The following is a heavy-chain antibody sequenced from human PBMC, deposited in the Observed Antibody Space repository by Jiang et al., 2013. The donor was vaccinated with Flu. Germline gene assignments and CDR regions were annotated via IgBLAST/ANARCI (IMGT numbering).Heavy chain of an antibody. J-gene: IGHJ4*02. CDR3: ARASSLIYKWQYGDY. V-gene: IGHV3-23*01. Sequence: VQLLESGGGLVQRGGSLRLSCATSGFTFVSYAMTWVRQAPGKGLEWVSEISGSGGSTHYADSVKGRFTISRDNSKNTLYLQMNSLRAEDTAVYFCARASSLIYKWQYGDYWGQGTLVTVSS. CDR2: ISGSGGST. D-gene: IGHD1-20*01. CDR1: GFTFVSYA.